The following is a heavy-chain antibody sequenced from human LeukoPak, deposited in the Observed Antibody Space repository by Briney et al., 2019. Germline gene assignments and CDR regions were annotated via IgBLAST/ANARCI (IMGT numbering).Heavy chain of an antibody. J-gene: IGHJ1*01. CDR1: GGSISSTSYY. D-gene: IGHD3-10*01. CDR3: SGGRSGSLYAEYFQH. V-gene: IGHV4-39*07. Sequence: PSETLSLTCTVSGGSISSTSYYWGRIRQPPGKGLEWIGSIYYTESTYYNPSLKSRVTISGDTSKNQFSLKVNSVTAADTAVYYCSGGRSGSLYAEYFQHWGQGTLVTVSS. CDR2: IYYTEST.